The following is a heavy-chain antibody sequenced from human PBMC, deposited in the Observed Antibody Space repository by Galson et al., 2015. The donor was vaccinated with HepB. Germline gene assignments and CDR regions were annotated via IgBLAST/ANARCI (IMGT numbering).Heavy chain of an antibody. CDR1: GASITNYY. CDR2: IFHSGST. CDR3: VKVGGEFDSLTGFHLDYFDF. D-gene: IGHD3-9*01. J-gene: IGHJ4*02. V-gene: IGHV4-59*01. Sequence: ETLSLTCRVSGASITNYYWGWIRQPPGKGLEWIGYIFHSGSTSYNPALGSRVTLSVDRPENQFTLTLTSVTAADTAVYYCVKVGGEFDSLTGFHLDYFDFWGQGSLVTVSS.